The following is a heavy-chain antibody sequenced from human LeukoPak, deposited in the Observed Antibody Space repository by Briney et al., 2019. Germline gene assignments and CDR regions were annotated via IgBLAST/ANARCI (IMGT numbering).Heavy chain of an antibody. J-gene: IGHJ4*02. Sequence: ASVKVSCKASGYTFTSYYMHWVRQAPGQGLEWMGLINPTGGSTGYAQKFQGRVTMTRDMSTSTDYMELSSLRSEDTAIYYCAGGSGYYSTPTYFDYWGQGTLVTVSS. V-gene: IGHV1-46*01. CDR1: GYTFTSYY. CDR3: AGGSGYYSTPTYFDY. D-gene: IGHD3-22*01. CDR2: INPTGGST.